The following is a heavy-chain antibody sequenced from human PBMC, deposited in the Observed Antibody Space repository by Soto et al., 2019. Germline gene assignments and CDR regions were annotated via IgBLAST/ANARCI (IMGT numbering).Heavy chain of an antibody. J-gene: IGHJ4*02. V-gene: IGHV3-33*01. CDR3: ARDRGSSSSSFDY. CDR2: IWYDGKNK. CDR1: AFAFSNYA. D-gene: IGHD6-6*01. Sequence: PGGSLRLSCAASAFAFSNYAMHWVRQAPGKGLEWVAVIWYDGKNKYHAESVEGRFNISRDNSKNTLYLQMNTLRAEDTAVYYCARDRGSSSSSFDYWGLGTLVTVSS.